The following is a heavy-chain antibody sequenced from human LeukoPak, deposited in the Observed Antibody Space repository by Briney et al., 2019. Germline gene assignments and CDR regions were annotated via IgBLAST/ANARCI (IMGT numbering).Heavy chain of an antibody. CDR3: ARPRTYYYDSSGAFDI. D-gene: IGHD3-22*01. J-gene: IGHJ3*02. CDR2: IIPIFGTA. Sequence: SVKVSCKAFGGTFSSYAISWVRQAPGQGLEWMGGIIPIFGTANYAQKFQGRVTITTDESTSTAYMELSSLRSEDTAVYYCARPRTYYYDSSGAFDIWGQGTMVTVSS. V-gene: IGHV1-69*05. CDR1: GGTFSSYA.